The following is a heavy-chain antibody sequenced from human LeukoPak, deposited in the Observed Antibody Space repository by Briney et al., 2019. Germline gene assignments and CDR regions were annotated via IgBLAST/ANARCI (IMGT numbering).Heavy chain of an antibody. CDR3: ARETFSSGSDY. CDR1: GFTFSSYA. V-gene: IGHV3-30-3*01. Sequence: GGSLRLSCAASGFTFSSYAMHWVRQAPGKGLXWVAVISYDGSNKYYADSVKGRFTISRDNSKNTLYLQMNSLRAEDTAVYYCARETFSSGSDYWGQGTLVTVSS. CDR2: ISYDGSNK. D-gene: IGHD6-25*01. J-gene: IGHJ4*02.